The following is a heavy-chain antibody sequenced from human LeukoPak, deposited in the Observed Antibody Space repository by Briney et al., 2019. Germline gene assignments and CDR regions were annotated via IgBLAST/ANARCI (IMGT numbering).Heavy chain of an antibody. CDR3: AKDVAAAGPSGFDY. D-gene: IGHD6-13*01. CDR1: GFTVSSNY. V-gene: IGHV3-23*01. J-gene: IGHJ4*02. Sequence: GGSLRLSCAASGFTVSSNYMSWVRHAPGKGLEWVSAISGSGGSTYYADSVKGRFTISRDNSKNTLYLQMYSLRAEDTAVYYWAKDVAAAGPSGFDYWGQGTLVTVSS. CDR2: ISGSGGST.